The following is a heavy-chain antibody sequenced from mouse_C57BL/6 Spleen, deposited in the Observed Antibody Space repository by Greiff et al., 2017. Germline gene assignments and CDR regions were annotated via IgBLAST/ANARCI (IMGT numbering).Heavy chain of an antibody. Sequence: QVQLQQSGPELVKPGASVKISCKASGYAFSSSWMNWVKQRPGKGLEWIGRIYPGDGDTNYNGKFKGKATLTADNSSSTAYMQLSSLTSEDSAVYFCAREGGAYYYGSAFDYWGQGTTLTVSS. CDR2: IYPGDGDT. V-gene: IGHV1-82*01. CDR3: AREGGAYYYGSAFDY. CDR1: GYAFSSSW. J-gene: IGHJ2*01. D-gene: IGHD1-1*01.